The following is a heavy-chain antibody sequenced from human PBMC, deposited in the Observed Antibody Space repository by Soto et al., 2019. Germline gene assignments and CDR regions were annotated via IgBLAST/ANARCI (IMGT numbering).Heavy chain of an antibody. CDR1: GVSLNTADTW. J-gene: IGHJ6*02. D-gene: IGHD1-1*01. V-gene: IGHV4-30-4*01. Sequence: QVQLQESGSGLVKPSQSLSLTCTVSGVSLNTADTWWSWIRQSPVKGLEFIGYYHSGGSTYYDASFRSRVIISADTSNSQFSLKLSSVTVADTAVYFCVRSRQMESSNDYGLDAWGQGTTVTVSS. CDR2: YHSGGST. CDR3: VRSRQMESSNDYGLDA.